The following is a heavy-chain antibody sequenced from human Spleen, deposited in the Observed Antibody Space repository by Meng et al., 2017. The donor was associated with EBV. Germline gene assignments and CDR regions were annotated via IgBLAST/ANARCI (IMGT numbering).Heavy chain of an antibody. CDR2: VFHTGST. D-gene: IGHD3-10*01. CDR1: IGSIISSSYY. J-gene: IGHJ4*02. V-gene: IGHV4-39*07. Sequence: QLQLQGAGPGMRKPTETLSLTFTVSIGSIISSSYYWGWIRQPPGKGLEWIGQVFHTGSTNQIPSLKSRVTFSVDTSKNQFSLRLSSVTAADTAFYYCAIGYYHSGSYGSFDYWGQGILVTVSS. CDR3: AIGYYHSGSYGSFDY.